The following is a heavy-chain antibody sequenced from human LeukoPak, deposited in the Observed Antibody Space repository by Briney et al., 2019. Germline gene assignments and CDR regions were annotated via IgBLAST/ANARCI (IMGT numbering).Heavy chain of an antibody. CDR3: ARDSPNYYDSSGRDAFDI. Sequence: PSETLSLTCTVSGGSISSYYWSWIRQPPGKGLEWIGYSYYSGSTNYNPSLKSRVTISVDTSKNQFSLKLSSVTAADTAVYYCARDSPNYYDSSGRDAFDIWGQGTMVTVSS. V-gene: IGHV4-59*01. J-gene: IGHJ3*02. CDR1: GGSISSYY. D-gene: IGHD3-22*01. CDR2: SYYSGST.